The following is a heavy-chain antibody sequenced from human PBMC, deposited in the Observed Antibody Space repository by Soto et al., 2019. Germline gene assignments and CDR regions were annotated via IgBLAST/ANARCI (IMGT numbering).Heavy chain of an antibody. CDR3: ARNLGRIAAAEYYFDY. V-gene: IGHV3-30-3*01. CDR1: RFTFSSYA. Sequence: QVQLVESGGGVVQPGRSLRLSCAASRFTFSSYAMHWVRQAPGKGLEWVAVISYDGSNKYYADSVKGRFTISRDNSKNTLYLQMNSLRAEDTAVYYCARNLGRIAAAEYYFDYWGQGTLVTVSS. D-gene: IGHD6-13*01. CDR2: ISYDGSNK. J-gene: IGHJ4*02.